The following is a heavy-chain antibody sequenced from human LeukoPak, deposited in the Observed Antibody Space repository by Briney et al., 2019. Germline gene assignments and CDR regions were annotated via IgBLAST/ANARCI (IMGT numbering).Heavy chain of an antibody. CDR3: ARHATVTSFTFAY. Sequence: KPSETLSLTCTVSGGSISSSTYYWGWIRQPPEKQLEWIGSIFYSGTAYYNPSFKSRVSISVDTSKSQFSLDLSSVTAADTALYYCARHATVTSFTFAYWGQGILATVSS. CDR1: GGSISSSTYY. V-gene: IGHV4-39*01. D-gene: IGHD4-17*01. CDR2: IFYSGTA. J-gene: IGHJ4*02.